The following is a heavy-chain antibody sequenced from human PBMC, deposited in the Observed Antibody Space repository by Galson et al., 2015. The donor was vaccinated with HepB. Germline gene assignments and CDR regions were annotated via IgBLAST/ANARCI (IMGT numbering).Heavy chain of an antibody. Sequence: SLRLSCAASGGTFSSYTMSWVRQAPGQGLEWVSYISSSISTIYYADSVKGRFTISRDNAKNSVYLQMNSLRDEDTAVYYCARDTGSSGWYARDWYFDLWGRGTLVTVSS. CDR1: GGTFSSYT. CDR2: ISSSISTI. D-gene: IGHD6-19*01. J-gene: IGHJ2*01. CDR3: ARDTGSSGWYARDWYFDL. V-gene: IGHV3-48*02.